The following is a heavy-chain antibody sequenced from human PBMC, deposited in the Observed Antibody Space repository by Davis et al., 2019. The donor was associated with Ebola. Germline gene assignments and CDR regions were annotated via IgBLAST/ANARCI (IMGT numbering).Heavy chain of an antibody. D-gene: IGHD1-20*01. V-gene: IGHV3-11*01. Sequence: PSETLSLTCAASGFTFSDYYMSWIRQAPGKGLEWVSYISSSGSTIYYADSVKGRFTISRDNAKNSLYLQMNSLRAEDTAVYYCARDPQVYNWNAHPTWDYWGQGTLVTVST. CDR2: ISSSGSTI. J-gene: IGHJ4*02. CDR3: ARDPQVYNWNAHPTWDY. CDR1: GFTFSDYY.